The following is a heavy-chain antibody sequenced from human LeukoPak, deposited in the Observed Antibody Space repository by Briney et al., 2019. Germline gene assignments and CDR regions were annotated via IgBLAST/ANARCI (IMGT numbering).Heavy chain of an antibody. CDR3: ARGGLRYLHDY. J-gene: IGHJ4*02. Sequence: SETLSLTCAVYGGSFSGHYWSWIRQPPGKGLEWIGEINHSGSTNYNPSLKSRVTISVDTSKNQFSLKLSSVTAADTAVYYCARGGLRYLHDYWGQGTLVTVSS. CDR2: INHSGST. V-gene: IGHV4-34*01. CDR1: GGSFSGHY. D-gene: IGHD3-9*01.